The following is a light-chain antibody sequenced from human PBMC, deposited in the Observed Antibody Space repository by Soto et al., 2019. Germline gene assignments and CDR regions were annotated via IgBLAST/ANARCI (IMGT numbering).Light chain of an antibody. CDR2: SND. V-gene: IGLV1-47*02. J-gene: IGLJ1*01. Sequence: QSVLTQPPSASGTPGQTVTISRSGSSFNIGFNYVYWYQQLPGMAPKLLIHSNDERPSGVPDRFSGSKSGTSASLAISGLRSEDEADYYCAAWDDSLSGGVFGTGTKVTVL. CDR3: AAWDDSLSGGV. CDR1: SFNIGFNY.